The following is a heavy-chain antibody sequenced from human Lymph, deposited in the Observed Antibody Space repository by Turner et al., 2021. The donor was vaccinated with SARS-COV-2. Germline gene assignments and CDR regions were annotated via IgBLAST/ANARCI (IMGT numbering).Heavy chain of an antibody. CDR3: AKDPNWYVLSAVDY. CDR2: ISATGINT. D-gene: IGHD1-1*01. V-gene: IGHV3-23*01. Sequence: EVQLLESGGGLVQPGGSLRLSCAASGFSFSSYAMSWVRQAPGKGLEWVSGISATGINTYYADSVKGRFTISRDNSKNTLYLQMNSLRAEDTALYYCAKDPNWYVLSAVDYWGQGTLVTVSS. J-gene: IGHJ4*02. CDR1: GFSFSSYA.